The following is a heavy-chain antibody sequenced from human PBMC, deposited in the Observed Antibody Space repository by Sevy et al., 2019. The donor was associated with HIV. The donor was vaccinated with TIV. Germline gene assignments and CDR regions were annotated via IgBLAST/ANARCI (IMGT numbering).Heavy chain of an antibody. CDR3: ANPYYYDSSGYTDY. CDR1: GFTFGSYA. CDR2: ISDSGAST. D-gene: IGHD3-22*01. V-gene: IGHV3-23*01. J-gene: IGHJ4*02. Sequence: GGSLRLSCAASGFTFGSYAMSWVRQAPGKGLEWVSAISDSGASTYYTASVKGRFTISRDNSKNTLFLQMNSLRAEDTAVYYCANPYYYDSSGYTDYWGQGTLVTVSS.